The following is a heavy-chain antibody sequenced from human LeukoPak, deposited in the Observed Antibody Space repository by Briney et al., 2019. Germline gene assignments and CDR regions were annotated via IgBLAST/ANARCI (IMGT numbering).Heavy chain of an antibody. Sequence: GGSLRLSCAASGFTFDDYAMHWVRQAPGKGLEWVSGISWNSGSIGYADSVKGRFTISRDNAKNSLYLQMNSLRAEDTALYYCAKASGAAAGTGYFQHWGQGTLVTVSS. CDR2: ISWNSGSI. V-gene: IGHV3-9*01. D-gene: IGHD6-13*01. J-gene: IGHJ1*01. CDR3: AKASGAAAGTGYFQH. CDR1: GFTFDDYA.